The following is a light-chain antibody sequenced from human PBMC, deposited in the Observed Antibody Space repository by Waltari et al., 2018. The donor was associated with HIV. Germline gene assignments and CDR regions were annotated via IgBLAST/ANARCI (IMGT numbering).Light chain of an antibody. V-gene: IGKV4-1*01. Sequence: DIVLTQSPDSLAVSLGERATLSCKSSPSVLYSSNNKNYLSWYQHKPGQPPKLLIYWASTRESGVPDRCSGSGSGTDFSLTISSLQAEDVAVYYCQEFYSNHLSFGPGTKVEIK. CDR3: QEFYSNHLS. J-gene: IGKJ3*01. CDR2: WAS. CDR1: PSVLYSSNNKNY.